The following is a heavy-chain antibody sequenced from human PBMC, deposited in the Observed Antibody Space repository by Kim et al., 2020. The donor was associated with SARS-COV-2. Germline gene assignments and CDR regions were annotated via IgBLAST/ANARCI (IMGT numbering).Heavy chain of an antibody. D-gene: IGHD6-6*01. J-gene: IGHJ5*02. CDR1: GGSISSSSYY. Sequence: SETLSLTCTVSGGSISSSSYYWGWIRQPPGKGLEWIGSIYYSGSTYYNPSLKSRVTISVDTSKNQFSLKLSSGTAADTAVYYCARPHQEYYSCYDPWGQG. V-gene: IGHV4-39*01. CDR3: ARPHQEYYSCYDP. CDR2: IYYSGST.